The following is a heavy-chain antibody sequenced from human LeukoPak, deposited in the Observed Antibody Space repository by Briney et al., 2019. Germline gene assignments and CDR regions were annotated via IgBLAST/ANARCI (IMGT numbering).Heavy chain of an antibody. Sequence: GGSLRLSCAASGFTFSSYSMNWVRRAPGKGLEWVSAISGSGGSTYYADSVKGRFTISRDNSKNTLYLQMNSLRAEDTAVYYCAKLEAAAGPFDYWGQGTLVTVSS. CDR1: GFTFSSYS. CDR3: AKLEAAAGPFDY. J-gene: IGHJ4*02. D-gene: IGHD6-13*01. CDR2: ISGSGGST. V-gene: IGHV3-23*01.